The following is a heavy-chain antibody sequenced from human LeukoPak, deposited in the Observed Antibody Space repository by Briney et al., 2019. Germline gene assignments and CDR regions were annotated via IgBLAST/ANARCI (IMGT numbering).Heavy chain of an antibody. CDR1: GFTFSNAW. CDR3: TTGTTYYYGSGSYYTDYYYGMDV. CDR2: IKSKTDGGTT. V-gene: IGHV3-15*01. J-gene: IGHJ6*04. D-gene: IGHD3-10*01. Sequence: GGSLRLSCAASGFTFSNAWMSWVRQAPGKGLEWVGRIKSKTDGGTTDYAAPVKGRFTISRDDSKNTLYLQMNSLKTEDTAVYYCTTGTTYYYGSGSYYTDYYYGMDVWGKGTTVTVSS.